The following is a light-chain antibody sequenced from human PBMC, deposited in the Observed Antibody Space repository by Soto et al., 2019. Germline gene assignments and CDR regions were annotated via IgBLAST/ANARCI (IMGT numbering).Light chain of an antibody. CDR2: DTS. CDR3: QQYNNCPRT. V-gene: IGKV3-15*01. Sequence: EIRMTQSPATLSVSPGEGATLSCRASQGIGATLAWYQHKPGQTPRLLIYDTSTRAIGVAGWFSGSTGGTESTPTINSLPSEDFAVYYYQQYNNCPRTFGQGTRLEIK. J-gene: IGKJ5*01. CDR1: QGIGAT.